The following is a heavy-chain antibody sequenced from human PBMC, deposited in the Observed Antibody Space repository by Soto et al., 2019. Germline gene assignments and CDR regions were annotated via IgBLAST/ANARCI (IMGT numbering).Heavy chain of an antibody. V-gene: IGHV1-18*04. CDR1: GYTFTSYG. Sequence: QVQLVQSGAEVKKPGASVKVSCKASGYTFTSYGISWVRQAPGQGLEWMGWISAYNGNTNYAQKFQGRGTMTTDTSTRTAYMELRRLRSDDRAVYCCARDMKICDFWGQGTLVTVSS. J-gene: IGHJ4*02. CDR2: ISAYNGNT. CDR3: ARDMKICDF.